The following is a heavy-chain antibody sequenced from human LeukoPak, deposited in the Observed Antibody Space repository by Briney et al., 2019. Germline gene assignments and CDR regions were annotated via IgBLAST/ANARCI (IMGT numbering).Heavy chain of an antibody. V-gene: IGHV1-2*02. CDR1: GYTFTGYY. CDR2: INPNSGGT. D-gene: IGHD3-22*01. Sequence: ASVKVSCKASGYTFTGYYMHWVRQAPGQGLEWMGWINPNSGGTNYAQKLQGRVTMTTDTSTSTAYMELRSLRSDDTAVYYCARDQLDHYYDTYRPNAFDIWGQGTMVTVSS. CDR3: ARDQLDHYYDTYRPNAFDI. J-gene: IGHJ3*02.